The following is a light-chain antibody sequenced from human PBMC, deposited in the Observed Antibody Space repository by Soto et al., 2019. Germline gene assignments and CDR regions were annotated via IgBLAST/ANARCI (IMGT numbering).Light chain of an antibody. J-gene: IGKJ4*01. V-gene: IGKV3-15*01. CDR1: QSVSSN. CDR3: QQYNKWSLT. Sequence: EIVMTQSPATLSVSPGERATLSCRASQSVSSNLAWYQQKPGQAPRLLIYGASTRSTGIPARLSGSGSGTDFTLTISSLQSEDFAVYYCQQYNKWSLTFGGGTKVEIK. CDR2: GAS.